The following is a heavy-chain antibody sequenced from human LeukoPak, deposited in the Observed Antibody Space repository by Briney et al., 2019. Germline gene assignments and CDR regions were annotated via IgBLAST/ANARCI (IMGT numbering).Heavy chain of an antibody. V-gene: IGHV3-7*02. CDR1: GFTFRSYW. J-gene: IGHJ4*02. Sequence: RGSLRLSCAASGFTFRSYWMSWVRQAPGKGLEWVANINQDGSEKDHVDSVKGRFTISRDNAKNSLYLQMSSLRAEDTAVYYCASGSGSGWSEDYWGQGTLVTVSS. D-gene: IGHD6-19*01. CDR2: INQDGSEK. CDR3: ASGSGSGWSEDY.